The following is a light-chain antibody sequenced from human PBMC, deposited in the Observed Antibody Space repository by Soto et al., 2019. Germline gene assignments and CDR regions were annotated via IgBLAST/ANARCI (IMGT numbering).Light chain of an antibody. V-gene: IGLV2-23*02. Sequence: QSVLTKPASVYGSPGQSITISCTGTSSDVGSYNLVSWYQHHPGKTPKLMIYEVSKRPSGVSNRFSGSKSGNTASLTISGLQAEDEADYYCCSYAGSSTFPYVFGTGTKVTVL. CDR1: SSDVGSYNL. CDR2: EVS. J-gene: IGLJ1*01. CDR3: CSYAGSSTFPYV.